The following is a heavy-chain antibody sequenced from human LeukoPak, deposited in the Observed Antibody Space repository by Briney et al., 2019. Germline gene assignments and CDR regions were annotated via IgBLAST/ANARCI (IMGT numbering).Heavy chain of an antibody. J-gene: IGHJ5*02. D-gene: IGHD6-13*01. CDR3: ARCMVLSQGCCKWLDP. CDR1: GFDLTTYA. CDR2: IRIGGGGT. V-gene: IGHV3-23*01. Sequence: GGSLPLPSAASGFDLTTYAMTWVRQAPAKGLEWVSSIRIGGGGTYYADSVKGRFTISRDNSENTLHLQMNNLRVEDTARYFCARCMVLSQGCCKWLDPWPRGTLVTVSS.